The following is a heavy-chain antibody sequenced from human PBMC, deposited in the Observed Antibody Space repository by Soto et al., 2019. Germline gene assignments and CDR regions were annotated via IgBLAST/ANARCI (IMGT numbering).Heavy chain of an antibody. D-gene: IGHD3-10*01. CDR1: GFTFSSYA. V-gene: IGHV3-23*01. CDR2: ISGSGGST. J-gene: IGHJ4*02. CDR3: AKDPVVRGVITYYFDY. Sequence: GGSLRLSCAASGFTFSSYAMSWVRQAPGKGLEWVSAISGSGGSTYYADSVKGRFTISRDNSKNTLYLQMNSLRAEDTAVYYCAKDPVVRGVITYYFDYWGQGTLVTVSS.